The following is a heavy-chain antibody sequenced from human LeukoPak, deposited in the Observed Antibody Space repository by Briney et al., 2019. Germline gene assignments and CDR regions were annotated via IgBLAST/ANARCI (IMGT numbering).Heavy chain of an antibody. CDR1: GLTVSSNC. CDR2: IKQDGSER. V-gene: IGHV3-7*04. J-gene: IGHJ5*02. Sequence: GGSLRLSCTASGLTVSSNCMSWVRQAPGKGLEWVANIKQDGSERYYVDSLKGRFTISRDNAKNSLYLQMNSLRAEDTAVYYCARAPYSSSANLFDPWGQGTLVTVSS. D-gene: IGHD6-13*01. CDR3: ARAPYSSSANLFDP.